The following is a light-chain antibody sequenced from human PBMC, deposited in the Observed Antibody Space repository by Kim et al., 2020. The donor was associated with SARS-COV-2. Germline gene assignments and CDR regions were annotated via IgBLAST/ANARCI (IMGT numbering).Light chain of an antibody. CDR3: QQYGTTPFP. Sequence: LSPGERATLPCRASQTIRSTYLAWYQQNPGQAPRLLIYGASTRATGTPDRFSGSGSGTDFTLTITRLEPEDFALYFCQQYGTTPFPFGQGTKLEI. V-gene: IGKV3-20*01. CDR1: QTIRSTY. J-gene: IGKJ2*01. CDR2: GAS.